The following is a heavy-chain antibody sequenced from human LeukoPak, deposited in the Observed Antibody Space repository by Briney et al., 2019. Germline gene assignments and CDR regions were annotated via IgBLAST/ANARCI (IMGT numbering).Heavy chain of an antibody. Sequence: AGGSLRLSCAATGFPLTTYWMSWVRQAPGKGLEWVANINEDGYEKYYVGSVKGRFTISRDNAKNSLYLHMSGLRVEDTAVYYCAKDPGDKDIDRWFVPWGQGTLVTVSS. J-gene: IGHJ5*02. V-gene: IGHV3-7*03. CDR2: INEDGYEK. D-gene: IGHD7-27*01. CDR3: AKDPGDKDIDRWFVP. CDR1: GFPLTTYW.